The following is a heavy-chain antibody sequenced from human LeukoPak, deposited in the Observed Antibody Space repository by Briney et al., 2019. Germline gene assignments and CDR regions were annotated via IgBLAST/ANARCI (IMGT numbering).Heavy chain of an antibody. V-gene: IGHV1-2*02. CDR3: ARNTDYGSGDYPAYFDY. D-gene: IGHD3-10*01. CDR1: GYTFTGYY. Sequence: ASVKVSCKASGYTFTGYYMHWVRQAPGQGLEWMGWINPNSGGTNYAQKFQGRVTMTRDTSISTAYMELSRLRSDDTAVYYCARNTDYGSGDYPAYFDYWGQGTLVTVSS. J-gene: IGHJ4*02. CDR2: INPNSGGT.